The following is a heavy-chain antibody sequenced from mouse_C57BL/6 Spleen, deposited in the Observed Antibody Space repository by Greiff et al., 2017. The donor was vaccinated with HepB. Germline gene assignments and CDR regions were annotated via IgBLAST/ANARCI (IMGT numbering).Heavy chain of an antibody. V-gene: IGHV1-74*01. CDR2: IHPSDSDT. CDR3: AWGIYYGSSYVAY. CDR1: GYTFTSYW. J-gene: IGHJ3*01. D-gene: IGHD1-1*01. Sequence: QVQLQQPGAKLVKPGASVKVSCKASGYTFTSYWMHWVKQRPGQGLEWIGRIHPSDSDTNYNQKFKGKATLTVDKSSSTAYMQLSSLTSEDSAVYYCAWGIYYGSSYVAYWGQGTLVTVSA.